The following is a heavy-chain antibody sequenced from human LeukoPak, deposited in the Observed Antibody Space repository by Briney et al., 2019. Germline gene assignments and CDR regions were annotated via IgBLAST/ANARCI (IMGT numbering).Heavy chain of an antibody. CDR3: ASDPNIYDSSGYYSLYADY. V-gene: IGHV3-53*04. D-gene: IGHD3-22*01. Sequence: GGSLRPAFAPTGFNFNKYLMTWVREAPGKRLEWVSVIYSGGSTYYADSVKGLFTISRHNSKITLYIQLNSLRAEDTAVYYCASDPNIYDSSGYYSLYADYWGQGTLVTVSS. CDR2: IYSGGST. J-gene: IGHJ4*02. CDR1: GFNFNKYL.